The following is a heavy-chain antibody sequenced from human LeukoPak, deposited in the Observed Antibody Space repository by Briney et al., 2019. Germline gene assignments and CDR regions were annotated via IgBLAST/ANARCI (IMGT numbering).Heavy chain of an antibody. CDR2: IYPGDSDT. Sequence: GESLQISCKGSGYSFTSYWIGWVRQMPGKGLEWMGIIYPGDSDTRYSPSFQGQVTISADKSISTAYLQWSSLKASDTAMYYCARHKVPYSSGWYGSDYWGQGTLVTVSS. V-gene: IGHV5-51*01. CDR1: GYSFTSYW. D-gene: IGHD6-19*01. CDR3: ARHKVPYSSGWYGSDY. J-gene: IGHJ4*02.